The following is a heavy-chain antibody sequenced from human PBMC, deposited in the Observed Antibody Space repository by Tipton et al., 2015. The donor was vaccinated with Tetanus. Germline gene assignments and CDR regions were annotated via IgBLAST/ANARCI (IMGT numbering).Heavy chain of an antibody. V-gene: IGHV4-59*01. CDR3: ARLTGHSMDVVDYYYFGMDV. CDR1: GGSMNSYY. J-gene: IGHJ6*02. Sequence: TLSLTCTVSGGSMNSYYWSWIRQPPGKGLEWIGYIYYTGSTNYNPSLKSGVTISLDTSKNQFSLKLTSVSVADTAVYYCARLTGHSMDVVDYYYFGMDVWGQGTKVTVSS. D-gene: IGHD2-21*01. CDR2: IYYTGST.